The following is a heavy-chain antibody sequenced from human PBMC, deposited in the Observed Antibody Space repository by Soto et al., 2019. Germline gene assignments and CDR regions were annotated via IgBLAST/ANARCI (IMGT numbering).Heavy chain of an antibody. CDR1: GFTFSSYA. CDR3: ARPYGGKIGDAPDL. V-gene: IGHV3-23*01. CDR2: ISDAAGSA. Sequence: GGSLRLSCVASGFTFSSYAMSWVRQVPGKGLEWVSTISDAAGSAYCVDSVKGRFTISRDNSKKTLYLQMNSLRAEDSAVYYCARPYGGKIGDAPDLWGPGTMVTV. D-gene: IGHD4-17*01. J-gene: IGHJ3*01.